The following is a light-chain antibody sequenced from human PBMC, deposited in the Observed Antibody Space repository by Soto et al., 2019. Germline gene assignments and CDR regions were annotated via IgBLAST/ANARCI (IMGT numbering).Light chain of an antibody. J-gene: IGKJ1*01. V-gene: IGKV3-11*01. Sequence: EIVFTQTPATLSLSPGERATLSCRASQSVSSYLAWYQQKRGQAPRVLIYDASNRVPGIPARFSGSGSGTDFTLTISSLEPEDFAVYYCLQRSNWPSWTFGQGTKVDIK. CDR1: QSVSSY. CDR2: DAS. CDR3: LQRSNWPSWT.